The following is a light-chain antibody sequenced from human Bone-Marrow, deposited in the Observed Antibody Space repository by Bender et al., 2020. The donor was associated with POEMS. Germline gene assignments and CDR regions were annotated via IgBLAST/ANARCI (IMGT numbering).Light chain of an antibody. V-gene: IGLV2-14*03. CDR2: DVS. CDR3: ASYTNPNSLV. J-gene: IGLJ2*01. CDR1: SNDVAAYDY. Sequence: QSVLTQPAAVSGSPGQSITISCTGTSNDVAAYDYVSWYQQYPGKAPKLMISDVSNRPSGISSRFSGSKSGNTASLTISGLQAEDEAYYFCASYTNPNSLVFGGGTKVTVL.